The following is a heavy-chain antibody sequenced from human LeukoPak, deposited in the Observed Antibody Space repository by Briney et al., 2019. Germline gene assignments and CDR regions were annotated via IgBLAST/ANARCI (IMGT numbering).Heavy chain of an antibody. V-gene: IGHV3-30*04. J-gene: IGHJ4*02. Sequence: GGSLRLSCAASGFTFSSSAMHWVRQAPGKGLEWVAVASYDGSNKYYADSVKGRFTISRDNSKNTLHLQMNSLGPEDTAVYYCARGGSGWYFDYWGQGALVTVSS. D-gene: IGHD6-19*01. CDR3: ARGGSGWYFDY. CDR2: ASYDGSNK. CDR1: GFTFSSSA.